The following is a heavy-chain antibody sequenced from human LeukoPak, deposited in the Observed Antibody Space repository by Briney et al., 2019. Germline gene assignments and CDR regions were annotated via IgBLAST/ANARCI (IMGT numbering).Heavy chain of an antibody. CDR1: GFPFSSIS. CDR2: VSTGSNYI. Sequence: PGGPLGLSGKPSGFPFSSISWNGVRQAPGKGLEWVSSVSTGSNYIYYADSVKGRFTISRDNSKNTLYLQMNSLRAEDTAVYYCASLETLTRGDYLAFDYWGQGTLVTVSS. V-gene: IGHV3-21*01. D-gene: IGHD4-17*01. J-gene: IGHJ4*02. CDR3: ASLETLTRGDYLAFDY.